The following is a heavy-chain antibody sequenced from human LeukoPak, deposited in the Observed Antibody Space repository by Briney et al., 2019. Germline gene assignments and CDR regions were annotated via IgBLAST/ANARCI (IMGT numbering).Heavy chain of an antibody. CDR1: GFTFTGYY. CDR2: INPSGHIT. J-gene: IGHJ3*02. Sequence: ASVKVSCKASGFTFTGYYMHWVRQAPGQGLEWMGIINPSGHITNYAQKFQGRLTMTTDTSTSTAYMELRSLRSDDTAVYYCARVGTYFYDSSSYGPYDIWGQGTMVTVSS. CDR3: ARVGTYFYDSSSYGPYDI. D-gene: IGHD3-22*01. V-gene: IGHV1-46*01.